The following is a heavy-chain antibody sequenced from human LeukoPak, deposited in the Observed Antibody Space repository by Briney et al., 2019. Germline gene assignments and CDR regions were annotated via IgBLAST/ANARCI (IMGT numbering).Heavy chain of an antibody. CDR1: GYTLTELS. CDR2: FDPEDGET. J-gene: IGHJ4*02. V-gene: IGHV1-24*01. Sequence: ASVKVSCKVSGYTLTELSMHRVRQAPGKGLEWMGGFDPEDGETIYAQKFQGRVTMTEDTSTDTAYMELSSLRSEDTAVYYCATVIAAAGTFDYWGQGTLVTVSS. D-gene: IGHD6-13*01. CDR3: ATVIAAAGTFDY.